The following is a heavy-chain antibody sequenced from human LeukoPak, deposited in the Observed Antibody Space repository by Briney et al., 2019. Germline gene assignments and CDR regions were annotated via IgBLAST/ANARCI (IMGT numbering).Heavy chain of an antibody. CDR2: IYYSVST. D-gene: IGHD1-26*01. Sequence: SETLSLTCAVSGGTISSSSYYWGWNGQPPGKGLVWIGSIYYSVSTYYNPSRKSRVTISVDTSKNQFSLKLSSVTAADTAMYYCARARSGRAGFDNWGQGTLVTVSS. V-gene: IGHV4-39*07. J-gene: IGHJ4*02. CDR3: ARARSGRAGFDN. CDR1: GGTISSSSYY.